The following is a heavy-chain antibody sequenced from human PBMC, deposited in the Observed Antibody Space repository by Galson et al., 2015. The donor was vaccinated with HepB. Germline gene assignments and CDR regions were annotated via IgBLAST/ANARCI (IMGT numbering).Heavy chain of an antibody. Sequence: SLRLSCAASGFTFSSYAMSWVRQAPGKGLEWVSAISGSGGSTYYADSVKGRFTISRDNSKNTLYLQMNSLRAEDTAVYYCAKDGGYYYYYMDVWGKGTTVTVSS. J-gene: IGHJ6*03. CDR2: ISGSGGST. D-gene: IGHD3-16*01. CDR1: GFTFSSYA. CDR3: AKDGGYYYYYMDV. V-gene: IGHV3-23*01.